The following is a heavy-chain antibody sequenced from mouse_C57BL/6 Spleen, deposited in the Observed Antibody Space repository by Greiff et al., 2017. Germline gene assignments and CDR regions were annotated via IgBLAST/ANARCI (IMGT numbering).Heavy chain of an antibody. CDR2: IYPGDGDT. V-gene: IGHV1-82*01. CDR1: GYAFSSSW. J-gene: IGHJ3*01. CDR3: AGYGSSPWFAY. D-gene: IGHD1-1*01. Sequence: QVQLQQSGPELVKPGASVKISCKASGYAFSSSWMNWVKQRPGKGLEWIGRIYPGDGDTNYNGKFKGKATLTAAKSSSTAYMQLSSLTSADSAVYCCAGYGSSPWFAYWGQGTLVTVSA.